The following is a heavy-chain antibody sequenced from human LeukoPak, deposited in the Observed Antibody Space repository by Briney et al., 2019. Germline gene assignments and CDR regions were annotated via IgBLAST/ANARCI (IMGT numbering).Heavy chain of an antibody. Sequence: PSETLSLTCTVSGGSISRYYWSWIRQSPGKGLEWIGYIYCSGTTNYNPSLKSRVTISVDTSKNQFSLKLSSVTAADTAVYYCAREDPQTTVPEGMDVWGQGTTVTVSS. CDR1: GGSISRYY. CDR2: IYCSGTT. V-gene: IGHV4-59*01. J-gene: IGHJ6*02. CDR3: AREDPQTTVPEGMDV. D-gene: IGHD4-17*01.